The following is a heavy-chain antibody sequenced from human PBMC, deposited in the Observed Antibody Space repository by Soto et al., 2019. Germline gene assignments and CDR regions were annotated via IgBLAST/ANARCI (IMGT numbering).Heavy chain of an antibody. Sequence: QVQLVQSGAEVKKPGASVKVSCKASGYTFTSYGISWVRQAPGQGLEWMGWISAYNGNTNHAQKLQSRVTMTTDTTTSTDYMELRSLRSDDTAVYYCARGDNVDYYDSIVYWGQGTLVTVSS. CDR1: GYTFTSYG. J-gene: IGHJ4*02. CDR3: ARGDNVDYYDSIVY. CDR2: ISAYNGNT. D-gene: IGHD3-22*01. V-gene: IGHV1-18*01.